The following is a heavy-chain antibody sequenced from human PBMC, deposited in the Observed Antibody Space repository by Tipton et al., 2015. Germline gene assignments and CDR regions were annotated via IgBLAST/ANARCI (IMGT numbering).Heavy chain of an antibody. CDR1: GFTFSNYA. CDR3: ARGRFGDLPYFDS. J-gene: IGHJ4*02. D-gene: IGHD3-10*01. CDR2: FSRTGAYI. Sequence: SLRLSCAASGFTFSNYAMSWVRQAPGKGLEWVSLFSRTGAYIYYADSVKGRFTISRDNAKSSLYLQMNSLRAEDSAIYYCARGRFGDLPYFDSWGQGTLVTVSS. V-gene: IGHV3-21*01.